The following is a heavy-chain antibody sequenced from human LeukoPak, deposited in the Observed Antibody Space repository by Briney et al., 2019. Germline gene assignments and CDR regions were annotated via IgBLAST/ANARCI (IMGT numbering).Heavy chain of an antibody. J-gene: IGHJ3*02. CDR3: ASDRIEVDAFDI. Sequence: PSETLSLTCTVSGGSISSSNYFWGWIRQPPGKGLEWIGSIFYSGSTYYNPSLKSRVTISVDTSKNQFSLKLTSLTAADTAVYYCASDRIEVDAFDIWGQGTMVTVSS. CDR2: IFYSGST. V-gene: IGHV4-39*01. CDR1: GGSISSSNYF. D-gene: IGHD2-15*01.